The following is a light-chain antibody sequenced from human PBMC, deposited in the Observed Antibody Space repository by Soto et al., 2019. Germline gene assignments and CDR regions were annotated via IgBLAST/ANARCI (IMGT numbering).Light chain of an antibody. CDR2: GNS. V-gene: IGLV1-40*01. Sequence: QLVLTQPPSMSGAPGQRVTISCTGSSSNIGAGYDVHWYQQLPGTAPKLLIYGNSNRPSGVPDRFSGSKSGTSASLAITGLQAEDEADYYCQSYDSSLSGVVFGGGTKLTVL. CDR3: QSYDSSLSGVV. CDR1: SSNIGAGYD. J-gene: IGLJ2*01.